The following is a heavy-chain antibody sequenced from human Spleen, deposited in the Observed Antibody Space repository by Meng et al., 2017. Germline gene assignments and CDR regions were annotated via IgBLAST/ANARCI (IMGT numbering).Heavy chain of an antibody. CDR2: IWNDGSNK. CDR1: GFTFSSYG. Sequence: GESLKISCAASGFTFSSYGMHWVRQAPGKGLEWVSVIWNDGSNKNYADSVKGRFTISRDNSKNTLYLQLNSLRAEDTAVYYCARGGDYDILTGYYHYYYYGMDVWGQGTTVTVSS. D-gene: IGHD3-9*01. J-gene: IGHJ6*02. V-gene: IGHV3-33*01. CDR3: ARGGDYDILTGYYHYYYYGMDV.